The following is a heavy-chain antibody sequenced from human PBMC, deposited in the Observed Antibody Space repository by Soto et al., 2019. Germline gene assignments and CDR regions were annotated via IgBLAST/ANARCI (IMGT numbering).Heavy chain of an antibody. V-gene: IGHV3-7*04. CDR3: VMEDWQRFDS. CDR2: ISGGASDK. CDR1: GFMFSAYW. D-gene: IGHD6-25*01. J-gene: IGHJ4*02. Sequence: EVQLVESGGRLVQPGGSLRLSCAASGFMFSAYWMSWVRQDPGKGLEWVATISGGASDKFYVDSVKGRFTISRDDSKNTLYLQMNSLRDEDTAVYYCVMEDWQRFDSGGQGTLVTVSS.